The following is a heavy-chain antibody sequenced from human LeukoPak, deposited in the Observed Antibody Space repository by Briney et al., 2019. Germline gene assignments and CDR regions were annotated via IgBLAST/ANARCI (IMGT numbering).Heavy chain of an antibody. J-gene: IGHJ6*03. Sequence: PGGSLRLSCEASGFTFSSYSMNWVRQAPGRGLEWVSSISSSSGYIYYADSVKGRFTISRDNAKNSLYLQMNSLRDEDTAVYYCARGRGVLLWFGELNYYYMDVWGKGTTVTVSS. V-gene: IGHV3-21*04. CDR2: ISSSSGYI. CDR3: ARGRGVLLWFGELNYYYMDV. D-gene: IGHD3-10*01. CDR1: GFTFSSYS.